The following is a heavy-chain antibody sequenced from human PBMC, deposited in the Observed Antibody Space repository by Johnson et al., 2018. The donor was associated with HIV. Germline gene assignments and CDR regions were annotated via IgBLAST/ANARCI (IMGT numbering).Heavy chain of an antibody. J-gene: IGHJ3*02. CDR3: AKDVGESEREEWPSDYYDFGRDYPGQDARGVVGTFDI. CDR1: GFTFSSYD. V-gene: IGHV3-13*01. Sequence: VQLVESGGGLVQPGGYLRLSCVASGFTFSSYDMHWVRQVTGKDLEWVSVIGTAGDTYYPGSVKGRFTISRDNSKNTPYLQMSSLRAEDTALYYCAKDVGESEREEWPSDYYDFGRDYPGQDARGVVGTFDIWGQGTMVTVSS. CDR2: IGTAGDT. D-gene: IGHD3-3*01.